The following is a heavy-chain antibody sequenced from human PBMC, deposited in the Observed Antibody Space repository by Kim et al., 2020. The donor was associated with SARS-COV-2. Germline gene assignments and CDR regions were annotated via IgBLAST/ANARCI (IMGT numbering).Heavy chain of an antibody. J-gene: IGHJ4*02. CDR3: ARNEPIVVVPAAILF. V-gene: IGHV4-39*01. D-gene: IGHD2-2*01. Sequence: PALKIRVTISVDTSKNQFSLKLSSVTAADTAVYYCARNEPIVVVPAAILFWGQGTLVTVSS.